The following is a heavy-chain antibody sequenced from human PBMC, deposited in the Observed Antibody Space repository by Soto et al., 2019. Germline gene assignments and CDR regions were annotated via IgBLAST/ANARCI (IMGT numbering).Heavy chain of an antibody. CDR3: TRDQPITP. CDR2: IRSKAYGGTA. Sequence: GGSLRLSCTASGFSFGDYAMSWVRQAPGKGLEWVGFIRSKAYGGTAEYAASVKGRFTLSREDFKSSSYLQMSSLKTEDTAVYYCTRDQPITPWGQGTVVTVSS. J-gene: IGHJ3*01. D-gene: IGHD3-10*01. CDR1: GFSFGDYA. V-gene: IGHV3-49*04.